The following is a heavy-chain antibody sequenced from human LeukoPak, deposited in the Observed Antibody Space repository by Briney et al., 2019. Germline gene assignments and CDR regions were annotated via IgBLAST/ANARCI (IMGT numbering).Heavy chain of an antibody. CDR2: IYSGGST. D-gene: IGHD3-10*01. J-gene: IGHJ5*02. V-gene: IGHV3-53*01. CDR3: AKAGANWFDP. CDR1: GFTVSSNY. Sequence: GGSLRLSCAASGFTVSSNYMSWVRQAPGKGLEWVSVIYSGGSTYYPDSVKGRFTISRDNSKNTLYVQMNSLRAEDTAIYYCAKAGANWFDPWGQGTLVTVSS.